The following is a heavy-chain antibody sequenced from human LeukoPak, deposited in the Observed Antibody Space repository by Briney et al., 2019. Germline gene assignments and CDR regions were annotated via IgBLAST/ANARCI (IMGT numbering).Heavy chain of an antibody. Sequence: GGSLRLSCAASGFTFNTYEMDWVRQAPGKGLEWVAYISSGSGTIYYADSVRGRFTISRDNSRSSLYLQMNNLGAEDTAVYYCVKEITPHSSGFDASDIWGQGTMVTVSS. D-gene: IGHD3-22*01. CDR1: GFTFNTYE. V-gene: IGHV3-48*03. J-gene: IGHJ3*02. CDR3: VKEITPHSSGFDASDI. CDR2: ISSGSGTI.